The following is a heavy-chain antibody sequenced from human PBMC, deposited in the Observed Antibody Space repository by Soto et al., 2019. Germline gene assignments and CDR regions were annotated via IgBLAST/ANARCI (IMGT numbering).Heavy chain of an antibody. CDR1: GYTFTGYY. CDR3: ARALPPRGYSGYDYNY. D-gene: IGHD5-12*01. V-gene: IGHV1-2*04. J-gene: IGHJ4*02. Sequence: ASVKVSCKASGYTFTGYYMHWVRQAPGQGLEWMGWINPNSGGTNYAQKFQGWVTMTRDTSISTAYMELSRLRSDDTAVYYCARALPPRGYSGYDYNYWGQGTLVTVSS. CDR2: INPNSGGT.